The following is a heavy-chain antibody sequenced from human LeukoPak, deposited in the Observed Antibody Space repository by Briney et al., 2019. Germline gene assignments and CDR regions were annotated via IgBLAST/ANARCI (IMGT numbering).Heavy chain of an antibody. V-gene: IGHV1-46*01. D-gene: IGHD2-2*01. J-gene: IGHJ3*02. CDR2: INPSGGST. CDR1: GYTFTSYY. Sequence: ASVKVSCKASGYTFTSYYMHWVRQAPGQGLEWMGIINPSGGSTSYAQKFQGRVTMTRDTSTSTVYMELNSLRAEDTAVYYCARALGSCSSISCYYAFDIWGQGTMVTVSS. CDR3: ARALGSCSSISCYYAFDI.